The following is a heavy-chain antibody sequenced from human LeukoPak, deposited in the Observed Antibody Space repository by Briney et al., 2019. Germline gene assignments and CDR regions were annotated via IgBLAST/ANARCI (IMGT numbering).Heavy chain of an antibody. D-gene: IGHD2-2*01. CDR2: IGWNSGTI. Sequence: HPGGSLSLSCAVSGFTFDDYAMHWVRQVPGKGREWVSDIGWNSGTIHYADSVKGLFTISRDNAKHSLYLQINSLRAEDTALYYCAKYGRVHTRSYWAYLDNWGQGTLVTVSS. J-gene: IGHJ4*02. V-gene: IGHV3-9*01. CDR1: GFTFDDYA. CDR3: AKYGRVHTRSYWAYLDN.